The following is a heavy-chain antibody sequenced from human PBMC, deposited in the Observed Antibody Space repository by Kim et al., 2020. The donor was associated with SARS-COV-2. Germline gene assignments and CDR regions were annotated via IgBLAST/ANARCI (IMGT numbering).Heavy chain of an antibody. V-gene: IGHV4-39*01. J-gene: IGHJ3*02. CDR1: GGSISSSSYY. CDR3: ARHYSPYIEVAAFDI. CDR2: IYYSGST. Sequence: SETLSLTCTVSGGSISSSSYYWGWIRQPPGKGLEWIGSIYYSGSTYCNPSLKSRVTISVDTAKNQFSLKLSSVTAADTAVYYCARHYSPYIEVAAFDIWGQGTMVTVSS. D-gene: IGHD6-19*01.